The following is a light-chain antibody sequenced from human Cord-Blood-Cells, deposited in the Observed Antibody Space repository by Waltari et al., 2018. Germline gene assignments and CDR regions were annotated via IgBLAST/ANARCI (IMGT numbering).Light chain of an antibody. CDR2: DVS. Sequence: QSALTQPRPVSGSPGQSVTISCTGTSSDVGGYNYVSWYQQHPGKAPKPMIYDVSKRPSGVPDRFSGSKSGNTASLTISGLQAEDEADYYCCSYAGSYTFERVFGGGTKLTVL. CDR3: CSYAGSYTFERV. V-gene: IGLV2-11*01. J-gene: IGLJ3*02. CDR1: SSDVGGYNY.